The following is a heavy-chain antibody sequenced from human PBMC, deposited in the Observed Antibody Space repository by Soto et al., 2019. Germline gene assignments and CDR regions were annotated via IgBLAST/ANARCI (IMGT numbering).Heavy chain of an antibody. V-gene: IGHV1-3*01. CDR1: GYTFTSYA. Sequence: GASVKVSCKASGYTFTSYAMHWVRQAPGQRLEWMGWINAGNGSTKYSQKFQGRVTITRDTSASAAYMELSSPRSEDTAVYYCARDKGITMVRGDLPLNWFDPWGQGTLVTVSS. J-gene: IGHJ5*02. CDR3: ARDKGITMVRGDLPLNWFDP. D-gene: IGHD3-10*01. CDR2: INAGNGST.